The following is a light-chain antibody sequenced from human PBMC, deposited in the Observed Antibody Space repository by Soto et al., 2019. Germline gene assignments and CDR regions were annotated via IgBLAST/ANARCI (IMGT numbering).Light chain of an antibody. CDR3: QTWGTGIQV. CDR1: SGHSSYA. V-gene: IGLV4-69*02. Sequence: QPVLTQSPSASASLGASVKLTCTLSSGHSSYAITWHQQQPEKGPRYLMKVNGDGSHSKGDGIPDRFSGSSSGAERYLTISSLQSEDEADYYCQTWGTGIQVFGTGTKLTVL. CDR2: VNGDGSH. J-gene: IGLJ1*01.